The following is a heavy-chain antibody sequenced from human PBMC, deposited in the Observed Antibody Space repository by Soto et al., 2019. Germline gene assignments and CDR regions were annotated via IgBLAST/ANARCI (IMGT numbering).Heavy chain of an antibody. CDR1: GYTFTGCY. CDR3: ARGLRSRGYSYGYYYYYGMDV. Sequence: ASVKVSCKASGYTFTGCYMHWVRQAPGQGLEWMGWINPNSGGTNYAQKFQGWVTMTRDTSISTAYMELSRLRSDDTAVYYCARGLRSRGYSYGYYYYYGMDVWGQGTTVTVS. V-gene: IGHV1-2*04. J-gene: IGHJ6*02. D-gene: IGHD5-18*01. CDR2: INPNSGGT.